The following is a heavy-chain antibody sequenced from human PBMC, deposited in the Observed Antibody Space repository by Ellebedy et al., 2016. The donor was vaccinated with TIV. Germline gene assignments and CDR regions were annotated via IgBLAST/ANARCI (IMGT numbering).Heavy chain of an antibody. CDR3: ARGWG. CDR1: GFTFDDYA. Sequence: GESLKISCAASGFTFDDYAMHWVRQAPGKGLEWVSLISGDGGSIYYADSVKGRFTISRDNAKNSLYLQMNSLRAEDTAVYYCARGWGWGQGTLVTVSS. CDR2: ISGDGGSI. J-gene: IGHJ4*02. V-gene: IGHV3-43*02. D-gene: IGHD1-26*01.